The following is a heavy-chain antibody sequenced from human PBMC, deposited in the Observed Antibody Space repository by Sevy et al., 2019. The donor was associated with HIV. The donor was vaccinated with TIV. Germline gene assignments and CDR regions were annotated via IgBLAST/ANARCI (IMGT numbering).Heavy chain of an antibody. CDR1: GFTFDDYA. J-gene: IGHJ3*02. CDR3: VGSGGSCYSCGGAFDI. V-gene: IGHV3-9*01. CDR2: ISWNSGSI. D-gene: IGHD2-15*01. Sequence: GGSLRLSCAASGFTFDDYAMHWVRQAPGKGLEWVSGISWNSGSIGYADSVKGRFTISRDNAKNSLYLQMNSLRAEDTALYYCVGSGGSCYSCGGAFDIWGQGTMVTVSS.